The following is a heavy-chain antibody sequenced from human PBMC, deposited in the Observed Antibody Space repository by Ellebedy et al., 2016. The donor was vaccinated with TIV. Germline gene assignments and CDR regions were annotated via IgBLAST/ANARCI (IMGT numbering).Heavy chain of an antibody. CDR1: GFTFSTYS. CDR2: VSYDGGDK. J-gene: IGHJ6*02. V-gene: IGHV3-30*18. CDR3: AKGYKKWPYYGMDV. D-gene: IGHD1-14*01. Sequence: GESLKISCAASGFTFSTYSMNWVRQAPGKGLEWVSIVSYDGGDKNYADSVKGRLTISRDNSKNTVYLQMNSLRAEDTAIYYCAKGYKKWPYYGMDVWGQGTTVTVSS.